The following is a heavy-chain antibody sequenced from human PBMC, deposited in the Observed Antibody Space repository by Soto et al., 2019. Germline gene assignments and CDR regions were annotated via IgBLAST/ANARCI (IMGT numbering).Heavy chain of an antibody. CDR3: ARHISDSSGYHFDY. CDR1: GGSITSGSYY. CDR2: VYYSGTT. Sequence: SETLSLTCTVSGGSITSGSYYWGWIRQSPGKGLEWIGTVYYSGTTDYRPSLKSRVTISGDTSKNHFSLKLDSVTAADTAVYYCARHISDSSGYHFDYWGQGILVTVSS. V-gene: IGHV4-39*01. D-gene: IGHD3-22*01. J-gene: IGHJ4*02.